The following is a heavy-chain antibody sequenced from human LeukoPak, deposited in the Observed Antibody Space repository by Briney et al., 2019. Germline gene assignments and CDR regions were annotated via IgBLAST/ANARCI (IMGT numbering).Heavy chain of an antibody. CDR3: ARARLDWNCGGDCYYFDY. J-gene: IGHJ4*02. CDR2: IYYSGST. Sequence: SETLSLTCTVSGGSISSYYWSWIRQPPGKGLEWIGYIYYSGSTNYNPSLKSRVTISVDTSKNQFSLKLSSVTAADTAVYYCARARLDWNCGGDCYYFDYWGQRTLVTVSS. D-gene: IGHD2-21*01. V-gene: IGHV4-59*01. CDR1: GGSISSYY.